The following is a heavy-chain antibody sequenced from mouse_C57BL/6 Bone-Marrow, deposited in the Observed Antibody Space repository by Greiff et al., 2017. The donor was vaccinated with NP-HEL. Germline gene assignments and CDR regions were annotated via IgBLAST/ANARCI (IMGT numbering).Heavy chain of an antibody. J-gene: IGHJ3*01. CDR1: GFTFSSYG. Sequence: EVQRVESGGDLVKPGGSLKLSCAASGFTFSSYGMSWVRQTPDKRLEWVATISSGGSYTYYPDSVKGRFTTSRDNARNTLYLQMSSLKSEDTAMYYCARRGYAWFAYWGQGTLVTVSA. V-gene: IGHV5-6*01. CDR3: ARRGYAWFAY. D-gene: IGHD2-2*01. CDR2: ISSGGSYT.